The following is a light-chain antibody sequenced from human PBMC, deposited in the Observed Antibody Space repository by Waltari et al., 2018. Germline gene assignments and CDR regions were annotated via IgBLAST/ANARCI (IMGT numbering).Light chain of an antibody. CDR1: QSLLHSNGYNY. CDR2: LVS. Sequence: DIMMTQSPLSLPVTPGESASISCRSSQSLLHSNGYNYLDWYLQKPGQSPQLRIYLVSNRASGVPERFSGSGSGTDFTRKISRVEAEDVGVYYCMQALQAPFTCGPGTKVDIK. V-gene: IGKV2-28*01. J-gene: IGKJ3*01. CDR3: MQALQAPFT.